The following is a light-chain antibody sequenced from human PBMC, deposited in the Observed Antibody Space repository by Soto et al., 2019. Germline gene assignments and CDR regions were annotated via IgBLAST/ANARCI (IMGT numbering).Light chain of an antibody. V-gene: IGLV1-40*01. J-gene: IGLJ1*01. Sequence: QSVLTQPPSVAGAPGQRVTISCTGSSSNIGAGYDVHWYQQPPGTAPKLLIYANNIRPSGVPGRFSGSKSGTSASLAITGLQAEDEADYYCQSYDSSLSGYVFGTGTKVTVL. CDR3: QSYDSSLSGYV. CDR2: ANN. CDR1: SSNIGAGYD.